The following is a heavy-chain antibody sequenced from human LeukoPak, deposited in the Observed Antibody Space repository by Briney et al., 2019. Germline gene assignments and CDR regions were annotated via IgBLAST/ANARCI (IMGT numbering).Heavy chain of an antibody. J-gene: IGHJ5*02. D-gene: IGHD1/OR15-1a*01. V-gene: IGHV4-39*01. Sequence: SETLSLTCTVSGGSISTSDYYWGWVRQPPGKGLEWIGSIFYSGAAHCNPSLKSRVTISVDTSNNQFSLMLSSVTAADTAVYYCARRIANRNWFDPWGQGTLVTVSS. CDR3: ARRIANRNWFDP. CDR1: GGSISTSDYY. CDR2: IFYSGAA.